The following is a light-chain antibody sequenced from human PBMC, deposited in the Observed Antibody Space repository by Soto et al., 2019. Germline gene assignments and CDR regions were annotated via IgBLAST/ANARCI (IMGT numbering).Light chain of an antibody. V-gene: IGLV2-14*03. Sequence: QSALTQSASVSGSPGQSITISCTRTSGDVGGYNYVSWYQQHPGKAPKLMIYNVSNQPSGVSNRFSGSKSGNTASLTISGLQAEDEADYYCSSYTSSSTVVFGGGTKLTVL. CDR1: SGDVGGYNY. CDR2: NVS. CDR3: SSYTSSSTVV. J-gene: IGLJ2*01.